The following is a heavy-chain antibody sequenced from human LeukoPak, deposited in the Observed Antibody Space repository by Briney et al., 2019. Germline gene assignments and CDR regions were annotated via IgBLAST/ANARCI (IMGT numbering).Heavy chain of an antibody. CDR3: ASGEVGARKYYSDPFHH. Sequence: PGGSLRLSCAVSGFTVSSNYMSWVRQAPGKGLEWVSILYSAGATYYADSVRGRFTIARDNSKNTAFLQMNSLRAEDTAVYYCASGEVGARKYYSDPFHHWGQGTLVTVSS. V-gene: IGHV3-53*01. CDR2: LYSAGAT. CDR1: GFTVSSNY. D-gene: IGHD1-26*01. J-gene: IGHJ4*02.